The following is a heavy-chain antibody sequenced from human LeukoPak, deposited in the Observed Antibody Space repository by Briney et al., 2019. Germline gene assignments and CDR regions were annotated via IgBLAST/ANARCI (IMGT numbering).Heavy chain of an antibody. Sequence: GGSLRLSCAASGFTFSNFAMRWVRQAPGKGLEWVSLIDGIGDAYYSDSVKGRFTISRDNSKNTLYLQKNSLRVQDTAVYYCERDPVLVAAAWFDAWGQGSLVTASS. CDR1: GFTFSNFA. V-gene: IGHV3-23*01. CDR3: ERDPVLVAAAWFDA. J-gene: IGHJ5*02. D-gene: IGHD2-2*01. CDR2: IDGIGDA.